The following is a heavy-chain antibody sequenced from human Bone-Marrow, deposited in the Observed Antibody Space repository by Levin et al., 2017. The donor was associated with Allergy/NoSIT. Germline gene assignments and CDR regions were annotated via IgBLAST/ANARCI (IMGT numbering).Heavy chain of an antibody. CDR3: ATVRDSSGYYTAYFDY. Sequence: ASVKVSCKVSGYTLTELSMHWVRQAPGKGLEWMGGFDPEDGETIYAQKFQGRVTMTEDTSTDTAYMELSSLRSEDTAVYYCATVRDSSGYYTAYFDYWGQGTLVTVSS. CDR2: FDPEDGET. CDR1: GYTLTELS. D-gene: IGHD3-22*01. V-gene: IGHV1-24*01. J-gene: IGHJ4*02.